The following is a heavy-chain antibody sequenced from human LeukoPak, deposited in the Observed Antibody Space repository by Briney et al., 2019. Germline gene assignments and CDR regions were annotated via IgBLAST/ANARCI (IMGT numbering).Heavy chain of an antibody. J-gene: IGHJ5*02. CDR2: IFYSGST. Sequence: SQTLSLTCTVSGGSISSDAYSWTWIRQHPGKGLEWIGYIFYSGSTYSNPSLKSRVTISVDTPKNQFSLKLSSVTAADTAMYYCARGSWDPEHWCWFDPWGQGTLVTVSS. CDR3: ARGSWDPEHWCWFDP. D-gene: IGHD3-10*01. CDR1: GGSISSDAYS. V-gene: IGHV4-31*03.